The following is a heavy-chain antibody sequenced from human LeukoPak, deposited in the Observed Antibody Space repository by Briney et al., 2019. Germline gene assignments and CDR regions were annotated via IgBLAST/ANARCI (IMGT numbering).Heavy chain of an antibody. CDR1: GGSISSYY. V-gene: IGHV4-59*01. D-gene: IGHD1-26*01. CDR3: ARGGTVRNGMDV. CDR2: IYYSGST. J-gene: IGHJ6*02. Sequence: PSETLSLTCAVSGGSISSYYWSWIRQPPGKGLEWIGYIYYSGSTNYNPSLKSRVTISVDTSRNQFSLKLSSVTAADTAVYYCARGGTVRNGMDVWGQGTTVTVSS.